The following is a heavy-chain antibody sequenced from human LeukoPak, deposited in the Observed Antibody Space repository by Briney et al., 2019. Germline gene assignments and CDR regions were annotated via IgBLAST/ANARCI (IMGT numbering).Heavy chain of an antibody. J-gene: IGHJ4*02. CDR3: AREGGYDSSGYFDY. Sequence: GGSLRLSCAAAGFTVSSYAMRWVRQAPGKGLEWVAVISYDGSNKYYADSVKGRFTISRDNSKNTLYLQMNSLRAEDTAVYYCAREGGYDSSGYFDYWGQGTLVTVSS. CDR1: GFTVSSYA. CDR2: ISYDGSNK. V-gene: IGHV3-30-3*01. D-gene: IGHD5-12*01.